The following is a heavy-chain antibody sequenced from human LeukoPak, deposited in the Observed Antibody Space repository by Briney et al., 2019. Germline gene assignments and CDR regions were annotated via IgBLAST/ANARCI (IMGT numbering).Heavy chain of an antibody. Sequence: ASVKVSCKASGYTFTGYYMHWVRQAPGQGLEWMGWINPNSGGTNYAQKFQGRVTMTRDTSISTAYMELSRLRSDDTAVYYCASPPDDYGSGSYYRDYWGQGTLVTVSS. J-gene: IGHJ4*02. CDR3: ASPPDDYGSGSYYRDY. D-gene: IGHD3-10*01. V-gene: IGHV1-2*02. CDR2: INPNSGGT. CDR1: GYTFTGYY.